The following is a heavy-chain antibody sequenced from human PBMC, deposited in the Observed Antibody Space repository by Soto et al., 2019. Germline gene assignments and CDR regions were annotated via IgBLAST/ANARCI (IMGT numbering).Heavy chain of an antibody. CDR2: ISGSGGST. J-gene: IGHJ4*02. V-gene: IGHV3-23*01. D-gene: IGHD5-12*01. CDR3: AKSGRLDYLVDY. Sequence: EVQLLESGGGLVQPGGSLRLSCAASGFTFSSYAMSWVRQAPGKGLEWVSAISGSGGSTYYADSVKGRFTISRDNSKNPLYLQMNSLRAEDTAVYYCAKSGRLDYLVDYWGQGTLVTVSS. CDR1: GFTFSSYA.